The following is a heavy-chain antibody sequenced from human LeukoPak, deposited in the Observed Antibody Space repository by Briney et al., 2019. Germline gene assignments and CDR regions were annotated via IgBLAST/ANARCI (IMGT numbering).Heavy chain of an antibody. CDR2: ISSSSTYI. V-gene: IGHV3-21*01. Sequence: PGGPLRLSCAASGFTFSDYNMNWVRQAPGKGLEWVSSISSSSTYIYYADSVKGRFTISRDNAKNPLYLQMNSLRAEDTAVYFCARDSSFDYWGQGTLVTVSS. J-gene: IGHJ4*02. CDR3: ARDSSFDY. CDR1: GFTFSDYN.